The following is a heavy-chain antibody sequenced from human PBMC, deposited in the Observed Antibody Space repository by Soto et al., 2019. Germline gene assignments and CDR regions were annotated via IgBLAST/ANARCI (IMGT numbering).Heavy chain of an antibody. V-gene: IGHV3-21*01. CDR1: GFTFSIYN. Sequence: GGALLVACATSGFTFSIYNMNWVRQAPGKGLDCVSSISSSSSYIYYADSVKGRFTISRDNAKNSLYLQMNSLRAEDTAVYYCARSAGDYYGMDVWGQGTPVTVSS. CDR2: ISSSSSYI. D-gene: IGHD3-10*01. CDR3: ARSAGDYYGMDV. J-gene: IGHJ6*01.